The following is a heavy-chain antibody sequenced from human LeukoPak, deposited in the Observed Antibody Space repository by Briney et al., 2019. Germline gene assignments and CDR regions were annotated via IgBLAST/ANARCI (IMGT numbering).Heavy chain of an antibody. V-gene: IGHV4-34*08. CDR3: QRTAYEILTGYYRDY. D-gene: IGHD3-9*01. Sequence: KPSETLSLTCAVYGGTFSGYYWSRIRQPPGKGLECSWEINHSGTTNYNPSLKGRVTISVDTSKNQFSLKLSSVTAADTAVYYRQRTAYEILTGYYRDYWGQGTLVTVSS. CDR1: GGTFSGYY. CDR2: INHSGTT. J-gene: IGHJ4*02.